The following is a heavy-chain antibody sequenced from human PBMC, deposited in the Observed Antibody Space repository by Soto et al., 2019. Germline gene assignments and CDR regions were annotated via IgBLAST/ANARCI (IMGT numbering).Heavy chain of an antibody. J-gene: IGHJ4*02. V-gene: IGHV4-39*01. D-gene: IGHD5-12*01. CDR3: ARRLKYSGYDMLNYYFDY. Sequence: SETLSLTCTVSGGSLSSSSYYWGWLRQPPGKGLEWIGSIYYSGSTYYNPSLKSRVTISVDTSKNQFSLKLSSVTAAGTAVYYCARRLKYSGYDMLNYYFDYWGQGTLVTVSS. CDR1: GGSLSSSSYY. CDR2: IYYSGST.